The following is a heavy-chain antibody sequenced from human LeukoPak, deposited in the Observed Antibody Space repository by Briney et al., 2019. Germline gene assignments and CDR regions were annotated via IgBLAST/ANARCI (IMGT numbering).Heavy chain of an antibody. CDR2: ISGSGGSI. D-gene: IGHD1-26*01. CDR3: ARSYSGSYYDAFDI. Sequence: PGGSLRLSCAASGFTFSSYAMSWVRQAPGKGLEWVSAISGSGGSIYYADSVKGRFTISRDNAKNSLYLQMNSLRAEDTAVYYCARSYSGSYYDAFDIWGRGTMVTVSS. CDR1: GFTFSSYA. J-gene: IGHJ3*02. V-gene: IGHV3-23*01.